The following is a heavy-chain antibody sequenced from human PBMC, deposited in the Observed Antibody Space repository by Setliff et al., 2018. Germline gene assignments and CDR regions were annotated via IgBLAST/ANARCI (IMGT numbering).Heavy chain of an antibody. CDR2: VFTATDDT. Sequence: GASVKVSCKTSGYSFTKYFLHWVRQAPGQGLEWMGRVFTATDDTQCRTEFQGRVSVTRDTSMSTTYMELSGLRSDDTAVYYCARYITGTTPADYWGQGTLVTVSS. D-gene: IGHD1-7*01. V-gene: IGHV1-2*06. CDR1: GYSFTKYF. CDR3: ARYITGTTPADY. J-gene: IGHJ4*02.